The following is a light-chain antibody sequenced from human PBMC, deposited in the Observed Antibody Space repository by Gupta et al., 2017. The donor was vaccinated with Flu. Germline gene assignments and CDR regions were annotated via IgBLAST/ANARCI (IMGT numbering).Light chain of an antibody. V-gene: IGKV3-20*01. Sequence: EIVLTQSPGTLSLSPRERATLSCMASQSVSSSYLAWYQQKPGQAPRLLIYGASSRATGIPDRFSGSGSGTDFTLTISRLEPEDFAVYYCQQYCSSPLTFGGGTKVEIK. CDR3: QQYCSSPLT. J-gene: IGKJ4*01. CDR1: QSVSSSY. CDR2: GAS.